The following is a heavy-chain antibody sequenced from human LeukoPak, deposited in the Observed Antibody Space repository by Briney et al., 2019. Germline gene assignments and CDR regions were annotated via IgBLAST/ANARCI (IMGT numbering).Heavy chain of an antibody. CDR2: INRDGSEK. D-gene: IGHD6-19*01. V-gene: IGHV3-7*01. Sequence: GGSLRLSCAASGFTFDKYWMHWVRQAPGKGLEWVANINRDGSEKYYVGSVKGRFTISRDNAKNSLFLQMNSLRGEDTAVYYCARDKVGGSMAGSNFDYWGQGTLVTVSS. CDR3: ARDKVGGSMAGSNFDY. CDR1: GFTFDKYW. J-gene: IGHJ4*02.